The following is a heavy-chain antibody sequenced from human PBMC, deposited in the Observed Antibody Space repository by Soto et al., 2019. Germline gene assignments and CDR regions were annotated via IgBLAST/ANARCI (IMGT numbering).Heavy chain of an antibody. CDR1: GFTFSSYS. CDR2: ISSSSSYI. V-gene: IGHV3-21*01. CDR3: ARDENCSGNSCGPFDY. D-gene: IGHD2-15*01. Sequence: GGSLRLSCAASGFTFSSYSMNWVRQAPGKGLEWVSSISSSSSYIYYADSVKGRFTISRDNAKNSLYLQMNSLRAEDTAVYYCARDENCSGNSCGPFDYWGQGTLVTVSS. J-gene: IGHJ4*02.